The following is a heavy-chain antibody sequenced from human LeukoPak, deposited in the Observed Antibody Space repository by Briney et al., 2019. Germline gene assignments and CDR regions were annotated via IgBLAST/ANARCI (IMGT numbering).Heavy chain of an antibody. CDR1: GHIFTGYY. Sequence: GASVKVSCKASGHIFTGYYMHRVRQAPGQGLEWMGWINPNSGGTNSAQKLQGRVTMTTDTSTSTAYMELRSLRSDDTAVYYCARLTAVAGASYYFDYWGQGTLVTVSS. CDR2: INPNSGGT. D-gene: IGHD6-19*01. V-gene: IGHV1-2*02. J-gene: IGHJ4*02. CDR3: ARLTAVAGASYYFDY.